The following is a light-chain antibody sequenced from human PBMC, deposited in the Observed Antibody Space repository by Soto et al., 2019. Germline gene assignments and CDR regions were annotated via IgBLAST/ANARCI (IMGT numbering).Light chain of an antibody. CDR2: LGS. J-gene: IGKJ1*01. CDR1: QSRLHSNGYNY. CDR3: MQPLQSWT. V-gene: IGKV2-28*01. Sequence: DIVMTQYPLSLPVTPGEPASISCRSSQSRLHSNGYNYLDWYLQKPGKSPKLLIYLGSNPASGVPDRLSGSGSGTDFTLQISRVEAEDVGVYYCMQPLQSWTFGQGTKVDIK.